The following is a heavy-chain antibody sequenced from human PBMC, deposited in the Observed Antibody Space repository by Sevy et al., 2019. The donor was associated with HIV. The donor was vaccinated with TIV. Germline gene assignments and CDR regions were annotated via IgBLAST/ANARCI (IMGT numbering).Heavy chain of an antibody. V-gene: IGHV3-30*02. CDR3: ASDILTGSDF. CDR1: GFTFSSYG. D-gene: IGHD3-9*01. Sequence: GGSLRLSCAASGFTFSSYGMHWVRQAPGKGLEWVAFFWYDGSDTYYAYSVKGRFNISRDNSKNTLYLQMNSLRTEDTAIYYCASDILTGSDFWGQGTLVTVSS. CDR2: FWYDGSDT. J-gene: IGHJ4*02.